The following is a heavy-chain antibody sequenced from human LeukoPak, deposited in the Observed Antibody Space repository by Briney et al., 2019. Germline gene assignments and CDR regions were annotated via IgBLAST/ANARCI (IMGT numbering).Heavy chain of an antibody. CDR1: GYSISSGYY. CDR3: ARARRRDPGVWSGPLDY. CDR2: ISTTGST. Sequence: SETLSLTCTVSGYSISSGYYWGWIRQPPGKGLEWIGRISTTGSTNYNPSLKSRVSISVDTSKNQFSLKLRSVTAADTAVYYCARARRRDPGVWSGPLDYWGQGTLVTVSS. D-gene: IGHD3-10*01. J-gene: IGHJ4*02. V-gene: IGHV4-38-2*02.